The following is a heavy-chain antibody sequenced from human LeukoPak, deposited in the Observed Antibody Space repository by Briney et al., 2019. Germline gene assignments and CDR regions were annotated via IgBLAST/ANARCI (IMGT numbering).Heavy chain of an antibody. Sequence: PGGSLRLSCAASGFTFSSYVMHWVRQAPGKGVEWVAIISYDGSNEYYADSVKGRFTISRDNSKNTLYLQMNSLRAADTAVYYCARDGTSYSSSWQHIDIWGQGTMVTVSS. J-gene: IGHJ3*02. V-gene: IGHV3-30*04. D-gene: IGHD6-13*01. CDR3: ARDGTSYSSSWQHIDI. CDR2: ISYDGSNE. CDR1: GFTFSSYV.